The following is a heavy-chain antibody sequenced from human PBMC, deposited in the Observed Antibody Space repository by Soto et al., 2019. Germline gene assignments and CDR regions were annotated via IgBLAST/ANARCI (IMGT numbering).Heavy chain of an antibody. V-gene: IGHV3-13*04. Sequence: GGSLRLSCAASGFTFSSYDMHWVRQATGKGLEWVSAIGTAGDTYYPGSVKGRFTISRENAKNSLYLQMNSLRAEDTAVYYCARDPNIVVVPAAIYYYYGMDVWGQGTTVTVSS. CDR2: IGTAGDT. D-gene: IGHD2-2*01. CDR1: GFTFSSYD. J-gene: IGHJ6*02. CDR3: ARDPNIVVVPAAIYYYYGMDV.